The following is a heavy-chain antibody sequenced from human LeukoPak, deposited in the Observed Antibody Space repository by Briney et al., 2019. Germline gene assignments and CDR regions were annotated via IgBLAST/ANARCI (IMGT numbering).Heavy chain of an antibody. D-gene: IGHD3-16*01. CDR3: ARGPGDDVTCYHMDV. CDR2: TIPIFGTT. Sequence: VKVLFNASGPPFNIYANSWVRHPPGQGLEWVGETIPIFGTTHYAENLERRVTITTHESKSTAYMELTNLISDDNAVYYCARGPGDDVTCYHMDVWGKRTTVTVSS. V-gene: IGHV1-69*05. CDR1: GPPFNIYA. J-gene: IGHJ6*03.